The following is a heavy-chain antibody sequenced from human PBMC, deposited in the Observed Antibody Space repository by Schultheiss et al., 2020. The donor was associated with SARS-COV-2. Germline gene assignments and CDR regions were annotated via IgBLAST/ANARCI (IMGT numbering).Heavy chain of an antibody. J-gene: IGHJ5*02. CDR2: ISSSSSTI. D-gene: IGHD6-19*01. CDR3: ARDLDSSGWYGWFDP. CDR1: GFTFSSYS. Sequence: GGSLRLSCAASGFTFSSYSMNWVRQAPGKGLEWVSYISSSSSTIYYADSVKGRFTISRDNAKNSLYLQMNSLRAEDTAVYYCARDLDSSGWYGWFDPWGQGTLVTVSS. V-gene: IGHV3-48*01.